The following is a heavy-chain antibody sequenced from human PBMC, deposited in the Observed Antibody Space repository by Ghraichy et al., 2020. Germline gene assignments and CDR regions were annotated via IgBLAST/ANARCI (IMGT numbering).Heavy chain of an antibody. Sequence: GSLRLSCTVSGDSIGRNFWSWIRQPPGKELEWIGYIYYNGNTNYNPTLQSRVTISVDMTKNHFSLKLTSVTAADTAVYYCARQVIYAAGSYQYTFDIWGQGTMVTVSS. J-gene: IGHJ3*02. CDR2: IYYNGNT. D-gene: IGHD3-10*01. CDR1: GDSIGRNF. CDR3: ARQVIYAAGSYQYTFDI. V-gene: IGHV4-59*08.